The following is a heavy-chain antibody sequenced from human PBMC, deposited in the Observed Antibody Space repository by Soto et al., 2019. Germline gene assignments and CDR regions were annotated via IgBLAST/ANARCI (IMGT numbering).Heavy chain of an antibody. Sequence: GGSLRLSCAASGFTFSSYGMHWVRQAPGKGLEWVAVISYDGSNKYYADSVKGRFTISRDNSKNTLYLQMNSLRAEDTAVYYCAKDKDGLRFLEWLFDYWGQGTLVTVSS. CDR1: GFTFSSYG. J-gene: IGHJ4*02. CDR3: AKDKDGLRFLEWLFDY. CDR2: ISYDGSNK. D-gene: IGHD3-3*01. V-gene: IGHV3-30*18.